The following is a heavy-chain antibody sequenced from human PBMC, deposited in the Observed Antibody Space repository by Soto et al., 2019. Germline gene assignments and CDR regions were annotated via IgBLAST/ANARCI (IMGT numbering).Heavy chain of an antibody. D-gene: IGHD2-8*01. J-gene: IGHJ6*02. CDR3: AGDNVAYYYYYGMDV. V-gene: IGHV4-34*01. Sequence: KPSETLSLTCAVYGGSFSGYYWSWIRQPPGKGLEWIGEINHSGSTNYNPSLKSRVTISVDTSKNQFSLKLSSVTAADTAVYYCAGDNVAYYYYYGMDVWGQXTTVTVSS. CDR2: INHSGST. CDR1: GGSFSGYY.